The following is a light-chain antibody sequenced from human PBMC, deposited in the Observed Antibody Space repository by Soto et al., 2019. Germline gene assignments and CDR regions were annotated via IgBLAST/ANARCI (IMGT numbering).Light chain of an antibody. J-gene: IGKJ1*01. V-gene: IGKV3-11*01. CDR3: QQRSYWSWT. Sequence: EIVLTQSPATLSLSPGERATLSCRASQSVSNFLAWYQQKPGQAPRLLISDASNRATGIPGRFSGSGSGTDSSLTISSVQLHNFAVHSCQQRSYWSWTFGQGTKVEIK. CDR2: DAS. CDR1: QSVSNF.